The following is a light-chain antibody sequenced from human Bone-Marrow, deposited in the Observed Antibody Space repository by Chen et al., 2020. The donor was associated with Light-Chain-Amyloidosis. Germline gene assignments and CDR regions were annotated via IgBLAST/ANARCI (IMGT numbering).Light chain of an antibody. V-gene: IGKV1-39*01. Sequence: DIQMIQSPSSLSASVGDRVTITCRASQSISSYVNWYQLKPGKAPKLLIFAASSLQSGVTSRFSGGGSGTDFTLTISSLQPEDSATYFCQQCYSSLLLTFGGGTKVEIK. CDR2: AAS. J-gene: IGKJ4*01. CDR3: QQCYSSLLLT. CDR1: QSISSY.